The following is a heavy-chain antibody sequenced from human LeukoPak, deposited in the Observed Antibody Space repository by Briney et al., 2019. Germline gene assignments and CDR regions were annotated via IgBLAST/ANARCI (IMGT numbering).Heavy chain of an antibody. CDR1: GFTLRSYW. D-gene: IGHD6-19*01. V-gene: IGHV3-74*01. CDR3: ARARWSSTGWFLGY. J-gene: IGHJ4*02. Sequence: PGGSLRLSCAASGFTLRSYWMHWVPQAPGKGLVWVSRVHPQGSETSYADSVKGRFTISRNNAKDALHPQMDTLIAAESAVYYCARARWSSTGWFLGYWGQGTLVTVSS. CDR2: VHPQGSET.